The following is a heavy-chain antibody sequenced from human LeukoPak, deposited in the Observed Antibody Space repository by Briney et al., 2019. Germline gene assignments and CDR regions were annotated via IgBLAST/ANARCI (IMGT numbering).Heavy chain of an antibody. CDR2: IYHSGST. J-gene: IGHJ4*02. CDR1: GGSISSGDYY. V-gene: IGHV4-30-4*01. Sequence: SQTLSLTCAVSGGSISSGDYYWSWIRQPPGKGLEWIGYIYHSGSTHFNPSLKSRVTISVDTSKNQFSLKLSSVTAADTAVYFCARGPDSSGYYYFDYWGQGTLVTVSS. CDR3: ARGPDSSGYYYFDY. D-gene: IGHD3-22*01.